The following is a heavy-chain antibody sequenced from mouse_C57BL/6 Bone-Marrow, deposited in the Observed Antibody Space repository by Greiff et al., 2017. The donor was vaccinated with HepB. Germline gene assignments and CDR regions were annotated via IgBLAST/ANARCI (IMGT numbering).Heavy chain of an antibody. CDR1: GYAFSSSW. V-gene: IGHV1-82*01. J-gene: IGHJ2*01. Sequence: QVQLKESGPELVKPGASVKISCKASGYAFSSSWMNWVKQRPGKGLEWIGRIYPGDGDTNYNGKFKGKATLTADKSSSTAYMQLSSLTSEDSAVYFCARGSTVEDYWGQGTTLTVSS. D-gene: IGHD1-1*01. CDR2: IYPGDGDT. CDR3: ARGSTVEDY.